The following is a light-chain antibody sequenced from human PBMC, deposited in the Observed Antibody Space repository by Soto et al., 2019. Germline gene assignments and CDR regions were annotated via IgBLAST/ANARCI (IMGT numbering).Light chain of an antibody. Sequence: EIVLTQSPATLSLSPGERATLSCRASQSVSSYLAWYQQKPGQAPSLLIHDASNRATGIPARFSGSGSGTDFPLTISSLEPEDFAVYYCQQRSDWPLTFGGGTKVEIK. CDR2: DAS. CDR1: QSVSSY. CDR3: QQRSDWPLT. J-gene: IGKJ4*01. V-gene: IGKV3-11*01.